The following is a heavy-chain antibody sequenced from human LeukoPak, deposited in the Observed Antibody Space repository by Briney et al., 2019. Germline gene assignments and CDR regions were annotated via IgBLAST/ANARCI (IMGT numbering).Heavy chain of an antibody. CDR1: GGSISSSSYY. CDR2: IYYSGST. J-gene: IGHJ5*02. Sequence: SETLSLTCTVSGGSISSSSYYWGWIRQPPGKGLEWIGSIYYSGSTYYNPSLKSRVTISVDTSKNQFSLKLSSVTAADTAVCYCARRLSSSWYNWFDPWGQGTLVTVSS. CDR3: ARRLSSSWYNWFDP. V-gene: IGHV4-39*01. D-gene: IGHD6-13*01.